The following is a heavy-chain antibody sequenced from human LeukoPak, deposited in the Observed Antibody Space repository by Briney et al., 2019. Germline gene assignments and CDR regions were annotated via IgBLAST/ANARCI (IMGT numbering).Heavy chain of an antibody. CDR3: ARPQPIDDSSSWYEYYYYYMDV. CDR2: ISSSSSTI. V-gene: IGHV3-48*01. CDR1: GFTFSSYS. Sequence: PGGSLRLSCAASGFTFSSYSMNWVRQAPGKGLEWVSYISSSSSTIYYADSVKGRFTISRDNAKNSLYLQMNSLRAEDTAVYYCARPQPIDDSSSWYEYYYYYMDVWGKGTTVTVSS. D-gene: IGHD6-13*01. J-gene: IGHJ6*03.